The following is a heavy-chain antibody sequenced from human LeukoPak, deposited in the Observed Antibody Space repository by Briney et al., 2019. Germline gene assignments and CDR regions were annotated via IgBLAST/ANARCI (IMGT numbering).Heavy chain of an antibody. J-gene: IGHJ6*02. Sequence: GGSLRLSCAASGFTFSSYSMNWVRQAPGKGLEWVSSISSSSSYIYYADSVKGRFTISRDNAKNSLYLQMNSLRAEDTAVYYCASTPGYSSSWYPDGDHYYYGMDVWGQGTTVTVSS. CDR2: ISSSSSYI. CDR1: GFTFSSYS. CDR3: ASTPGYSSSWYPDGDHYYYGMDV. V-gene: IGHV3-21*01. D-gene: IGHD6-13*01.